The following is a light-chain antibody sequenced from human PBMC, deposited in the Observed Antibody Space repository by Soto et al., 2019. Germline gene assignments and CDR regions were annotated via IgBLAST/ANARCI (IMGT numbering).Light chain of an antibody. Sequence: DIQMTQSPSTLSASVGDRVTITCRASQTISSWLAWYQQRPGKAPKLLIYKASSLQSGVPSRFSGSGSETEFTLTISSLQPDDFATYSCQQYNSYSYTFGQGTKLEMK. CDR2: KAS. CDR1: QTISSW. CDR3: QQYNSYSYT. J-gene: IGKJ2*01. V-gene: IGKV1-5*03.